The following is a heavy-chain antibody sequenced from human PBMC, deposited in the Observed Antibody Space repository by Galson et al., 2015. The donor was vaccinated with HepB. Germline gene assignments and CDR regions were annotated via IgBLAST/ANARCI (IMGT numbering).Heavy chain of an antibody. J-gene: IGHJ6*02. Sequence: SLRLSCAASGFTVSNIYMSWVRQAPGKGLQWVSVIYTGGSTYYADSVKGRFTISRDTSKNTLYLQMNSLRVEDTAVYYCAREGLLGNCSGGSCHSPGMDVWGQGTTVTVSS. CDR1: GFTVSNIY. V-gene: IGHV3-66*01. CDR3: AREGLLGNCSGGSCHSPGMDV. D-gene: IGHD2-15*01. CDR2: IYTGGST.